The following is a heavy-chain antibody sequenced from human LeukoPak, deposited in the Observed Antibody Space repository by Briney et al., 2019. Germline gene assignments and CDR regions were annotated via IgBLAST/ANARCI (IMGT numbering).Heavy chain of an antibody. CDR3: AAEGEGTIAVAGNLEMMPFDI. V-gene: IGHV1-58*01. D-gene: IGHD6-19*01. J-gene: IGHJ3*02. Sequence: SVKVSCKASGFTLTSSAVQWVRQARGQRLEWIGWIVVGSGNTNYAQKSQERVTITRDMSTSTAYMELGSLRSEDTAVYYCAAEGEGTIAVAGNLEMMPFDIWGQGTMVTVSS. CDR1: GFTLTSSA. CDR2: IVVGSGNT.